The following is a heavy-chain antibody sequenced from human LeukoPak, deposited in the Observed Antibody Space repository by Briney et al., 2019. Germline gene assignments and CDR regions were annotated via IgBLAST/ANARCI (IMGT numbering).Heavy chain of an antibody. CDR2: MYYGGNT. J-gene: IGHJ6*02. V-gene: IGHV4-39*01. CDR1: GGSISSSSYY. Sequence: SETLSLTCTVSGGSISSSSYYWAWIRQPPGKGLEWIGTMYYGGNTYYNPSLESRVTMSIDTSKNQFSLKLTSVTAADTAVYFCSYGMDVWGQGTTVTVSS. CDR3: SYGMDV.